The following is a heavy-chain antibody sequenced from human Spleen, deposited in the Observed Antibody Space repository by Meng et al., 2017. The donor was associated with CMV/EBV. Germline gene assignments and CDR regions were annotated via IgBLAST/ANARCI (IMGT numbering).Heavy chain of an antibody. V-gene: IGHV1-8*01. CDR2: MNPDSGDT. CDR1: GYNFNNFD. CDR3: ASGAVAVYYFDY. J-gene: IGHJ4*02. D-gene: IGHD6-19*01. Sequence: CKASGYNFNNFDINWVRQAGGQGLEWVGWMNPDSGDTGYPQKFQGRVTITRDTSTNTAYIEMVSLTSEDTAIYYCASGAVAVYYFDYWGQGTLVTVSS.